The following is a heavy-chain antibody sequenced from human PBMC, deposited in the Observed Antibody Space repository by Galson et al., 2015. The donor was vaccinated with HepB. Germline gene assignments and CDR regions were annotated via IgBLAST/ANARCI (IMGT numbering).Heavy chain of an antibody. V-gene: IGHV3-23*01. CDR2: ISGGGGTI. D-gene: IGHD3-16*01. Sequence: SLRLSCAASGFILSNSDMNWVRQAPGKGLEWVSGISGGGGTISYADSVKGRYTISRDSSKNTLDLQMDSLRAGDTAVYYCVRGEYGRGWPDWGQDILVTVSS. CDR3: VRGEYGRGWPD. J-gene: IGHJ1*01. CDR1: GFILSNSD.